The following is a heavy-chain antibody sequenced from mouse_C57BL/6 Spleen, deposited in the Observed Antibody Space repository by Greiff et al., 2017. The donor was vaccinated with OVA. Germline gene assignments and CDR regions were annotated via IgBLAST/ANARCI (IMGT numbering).Heavy chain of an antibody. V-gene: IGHV14-2*01. CDR3: ASDWLFDY. CDR2: IDPEDGET. Sequence: VQLQQSGAELVKPGASVTLSCTASGFNIKDYYMHWVKQRTEQGLEWIGRIDPEDGETKYAPQFQGKATITADTSSNTAYLQLSSLTSEDTAVYYCASDWLFDYWGQGTTLTVSS. D-gene: IGHD4-1*01. CDR1: GFNIKDYY. J-gene: IGHJ2*01.